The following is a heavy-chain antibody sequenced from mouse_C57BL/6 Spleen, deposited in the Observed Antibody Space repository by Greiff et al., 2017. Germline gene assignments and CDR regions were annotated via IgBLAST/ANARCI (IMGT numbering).Heavy chain of an antibody. CDR2: INPSNGGT. V-gene: IGHV1-53*01. CDR3: ARSFTTVVEGYWYFDV. Sequence: QVQLKESGTELVKPGASVKLSCKASGYTFTSYWMHWVKQRPGQGLEWIGNINPSNGGTNYNEKFKSKATLTVDKSSSTAYMQLSSLTSEDSAVYYCARSFTTVVEGYWYFDVWGTGTTVTVSS. J-gene: IGHJ1*03. CDR1: GYTFTSYW. D-gene: IGHD1-1*01.